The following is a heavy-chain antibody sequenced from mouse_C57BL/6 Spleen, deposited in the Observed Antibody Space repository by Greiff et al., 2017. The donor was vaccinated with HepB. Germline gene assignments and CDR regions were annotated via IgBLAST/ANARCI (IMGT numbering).Heavy chain of an antibody. CDR3: AREGKMITNYYYAMDY. D-gene: IGHD2-4*01. V-gene: IGHV1-18*01. J-gene: IGHJ4*01. Sequence: EVQRVESGPELVKPGASVKIPCKASGYTFTDYNMDWVKQSHGKSLEWIGDINPNNGGTIYNQKFKGKATLTVDKSSSTAYMELRSLTSEDTAVYYCAREGKMITNYYYAMDYWGQGTSVTVSS. CDR1: GYTFTDYN. CDR2: INPNNGGT.